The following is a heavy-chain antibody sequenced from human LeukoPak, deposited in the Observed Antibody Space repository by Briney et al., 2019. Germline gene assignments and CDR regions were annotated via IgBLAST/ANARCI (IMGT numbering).Heavy chain of an antibody. J-gene: IGHJ4*02. CDR3: ARLQTAMYDPYYFDY. V-gene: IGHV5-51*01. CDR1: GYSFTSYW. Sequence: GESLKISCKGSGYSFTSYWIGWVRQMPGKGLEWMGIIYPGDSDTRYSPSFQGQVTISADESISTAYLQWSSLKASDTAMYYCARLQTAMYDPYYFDYWGQGTLVTVSS. CDR2: IYPGDSDT. D-gene: IGHD5-18*01.